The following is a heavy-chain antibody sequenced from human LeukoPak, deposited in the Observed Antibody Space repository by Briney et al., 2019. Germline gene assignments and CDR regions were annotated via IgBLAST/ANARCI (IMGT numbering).Heavy chain of an antibody. CDR3: ARGWELLPPDY. J-gene: IGHJ4*02. Sequence: AGGSLRLSCAASGFTFISYWMHWVRQAPGKGLVWVSRINTDGSSTSYADSVKGRFTISIDNAKNTLYLQMNSLRAEDTAVYYCARGWELLPPDYWGQGTLVTVSS. CDR1: GFTFISYW. D-gene: IGHD1-26*01. V-gene: IGHV3-74*01. CDR2: INTDGSST.